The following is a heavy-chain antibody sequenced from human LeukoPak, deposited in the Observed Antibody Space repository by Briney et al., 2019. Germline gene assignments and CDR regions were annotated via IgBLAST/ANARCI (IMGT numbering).Heavy chain of an antibody. Sequence: SVKVSCKASGGTFINHAFSWVRQAPGQGLEWMGGIIPIDDSTNYVQKFQDRVMITADEATNIIYMELGSLKSEDTAEYYCARHSGHSSWYYGLDVWGPGTTVIVSS. D-gene: IGHD6-13*01. CDR2: IIPIDDST. J-gene: IGHJ6*02. CDR3: ARHSGHSSWYYGLDV. CDR1: GGTFINHA. V-gene: IGHV1-69*13.